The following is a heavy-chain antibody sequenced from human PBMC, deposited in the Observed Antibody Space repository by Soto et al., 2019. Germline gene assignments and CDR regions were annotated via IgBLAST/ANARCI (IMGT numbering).Heavy chain of an antibody. CDR3: ARDRERVIFDS. J-gene: IGHJ4*02. V-gene: IGHV3-74*01. D-gene: IGHD1-26*01. Sequence: EVPLVESGGGLVQPGGSLRLSCAASGFTFSSYIMHWVRQTPGKGLVWVSRITTDGSTTTYADSVRGRFTISRDNAKNTLYLQMNSLSAEDTAVYYCARDRERVIFDSWGQGTLVTVSS. CDR1: GFTFSSYI. CDR2: ITTDGSTT.